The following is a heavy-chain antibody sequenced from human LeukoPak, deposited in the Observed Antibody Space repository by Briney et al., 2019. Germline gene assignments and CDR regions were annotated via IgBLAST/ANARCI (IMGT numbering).Heavy chain of an antibody. CDR1: GFTFSSYA. Sequence: PGGSLRLSCAASGFTFSSYAMSWVRQAPGKGLEWVSATSGSGGSAYYADSVKGRFTISRDNSKNTLYLQMNSLRAEDTAVYYCARDWSGMDVWGQGTTVTVSS. J-gene: IGHJ6*02. CDR3: ARDWSGMDV. V-gene: IGHV3-23*01. CDR2: TSGSGGSA.